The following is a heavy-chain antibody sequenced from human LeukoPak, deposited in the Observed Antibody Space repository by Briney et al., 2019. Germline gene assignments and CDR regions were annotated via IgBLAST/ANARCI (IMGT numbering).Heavy chain of an antibody. Sequence: ASVKVSCKASGGTFSSYAISWVRQAPGQGLEWMGIINPSGGSTSYAQKFQGRVTMTRDTSTSTVYMELSSLRSEDTAVYYCARGPVFPVDYGDYYFDYWGQGTLVTVSS. D-gene: IGHD4-17*01. CDR3: ARGPVFPVDYGDYYFDY. CDR2: INPSGGST. CDR1: GGTFSSYA. V-gene: IGHV1-46*01. J-gene: IGHJ4*02.